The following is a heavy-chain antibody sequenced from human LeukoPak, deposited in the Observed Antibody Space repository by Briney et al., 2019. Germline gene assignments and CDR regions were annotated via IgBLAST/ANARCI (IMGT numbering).Heavy chain of an antibody. V-gene: IGHV1-18*01. CDR3: ARGRSSGLYDYYYCGMDV. Sequence: GASLKDSCKPSGYSFTRYCISWVRQAPAQGLEWMGWISAYNGNTNYAQKLQGRVTMTTDTSSRTAYIKLRSLRSDDTAVYYRARGRSSGLYDYYYCGMDVCGQRDTVT. D-gene: IGHD6-19*01. J-gene: IGHJ6*01. CDR2: ISAYNGNT. CDR1: GYSFTRYC.